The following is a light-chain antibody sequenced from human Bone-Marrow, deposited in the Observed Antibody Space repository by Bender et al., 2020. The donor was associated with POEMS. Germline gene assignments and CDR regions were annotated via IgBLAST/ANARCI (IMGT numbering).Light chain of an antibody. CDR2: DND. CDR3: ASWDDSPSGPWV. CDR1: VSNIGKQS. V-gene: IGLV1-51*01. J-gene: IGLJ3*02. Sequence: QSVLTQPSSVSAAPGQKVTISCSGSVSNIGKQSVAWYQCRPGTAPKVVIYDNDVRPSQIPDRFSGSKSGTSASLVINGLRSEDEADYYCASWDDSPSGPWVFGGGTKLTVL.